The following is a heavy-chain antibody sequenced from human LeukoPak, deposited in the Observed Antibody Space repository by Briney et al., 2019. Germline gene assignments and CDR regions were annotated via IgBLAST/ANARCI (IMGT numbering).Heavy chain of an antibody. CDR2: IKQDGSEK. CDR1: RFTFSSYW. J-gene: IGHJ4*02. D-gene: IGHD3-22*01. V-gene: IGHV3-7*01. CDR3: EADDSSHDY. Sequence: GGSLRLSCAASRFTFSSYWMSWVRQAPGKGLEWVANIKQDGSEKYYVDTVKGRFTISRDNAKNSLYLEMNSLKAKDTAVYYCEADDSSHDYWGQGTLVTVSS.